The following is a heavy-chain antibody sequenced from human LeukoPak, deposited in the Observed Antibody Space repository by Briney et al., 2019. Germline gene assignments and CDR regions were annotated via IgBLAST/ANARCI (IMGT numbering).Heavy chain of an antibody. CDR1: GGSISSGGYS. J-gene: IGHJ3*02. V-gene: IGHV4-30-2*01. CDR2: IYHSGST. Sequence: SETLSLTCAVSGGSISSGGYSWSWIRQPPGKGLEWIGYIYHSGSTYYNPSLKSRVTISVDRSKNQFSLKLSSMTAADTAVYYCARSVVTALVDAFDIWGQGTMVTVSS. D-gene: IGHD4-23*01. CDR3: ARSVVTALVDAFDI.